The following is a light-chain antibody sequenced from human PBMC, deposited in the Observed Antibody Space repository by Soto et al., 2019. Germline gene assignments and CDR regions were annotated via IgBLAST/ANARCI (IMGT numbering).Light chain of an antibody. CDR1: QSFSSTY. V-gene: IGKV3-20*01. J-gene: IGKJ5*01. Sequence: EIVLTQSPGTLSLSPGERATLSCRASQSFSSTYLAWYQQKPGQAPRLLIYGASSRATGIPDRFSGGGSGTDFSLTISRLDPEDFAVYYGQQYSSSPITFGQGTRLEIK. CDR3: QQYSSSPIT. CDR2: GAS.